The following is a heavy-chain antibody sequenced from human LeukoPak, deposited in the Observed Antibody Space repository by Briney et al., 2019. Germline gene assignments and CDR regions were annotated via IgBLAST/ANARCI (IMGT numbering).Heavy chain of an antibody. Sequence: SETLSLTCAVSGGSISSSNWWSWVRQPPGKGLEWIGEIYHSGSTYYNPSLKSRVTISVGTSKNQFSLKLSSVTAADTAVYYCARSPVLLWFGELQPQRHFDYWGQGTLVTVSS. CDR1: GGSISSSNW. D-gene: IGHD3-10*01. J-gene: IGHJ4*02. CDR2: IYHSGST. V-gene: IGHV4-4*02. CDR3: ARSPVLLWFGELQPQRHFDY.